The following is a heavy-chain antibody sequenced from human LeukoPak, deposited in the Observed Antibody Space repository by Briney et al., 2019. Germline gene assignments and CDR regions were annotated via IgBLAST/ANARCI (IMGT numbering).Heavy chain of an antibody. D-gene: IGHD6-19*01. J-gene: IGHJ4*02. V-gene: IGHV1-69*13. CDR3: ARSKGIAVADFDY. CDR1: GGTFSSYA. CDR2: IIPIFGTA. Sequence: ASVKVSCMASGGTFSSYAISWVRQAPGQGLERMGGIIPIFGTANYAQKFQGRVTITADESTSTAYMELSSLRSEDTAVYYCARSKGIAVADFDYWGQGTLVTVSS.